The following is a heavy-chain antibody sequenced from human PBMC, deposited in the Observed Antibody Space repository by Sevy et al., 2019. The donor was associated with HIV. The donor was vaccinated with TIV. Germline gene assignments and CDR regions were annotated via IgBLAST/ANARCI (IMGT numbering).Heavy chain of an antibody. J-gene: IGHJ6*02. CDR1: GFSFSYYG. CDR2: ISHDEINE. CDR3: ANAYSGSYSHSYLYALDV. Sequence: GESLKISCTGSGFSFSYYGIHWVRQAPGKGLDWVALISHDEINEYYADSVKGRFTISRDNSKNTVYLEMNRLRNEDTAIYFCANAYSGSYSHSYLYALDVWGQGTTVTVSS. D-gene: IGHD1-26*01. V-gene: IGHV3-30*18.